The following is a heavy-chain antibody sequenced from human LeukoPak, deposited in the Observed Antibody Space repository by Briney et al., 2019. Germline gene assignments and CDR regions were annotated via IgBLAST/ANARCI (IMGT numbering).Heavy chain of an antibody. CDR1: GYTFTSYD. CDR2: MNPNSGNT. D-gene: IGHD6-19*01. J-gene: IGHJ4*02. CDR3: AREDSSGWSYYFDY. V-gene: IGHV1-8*01. Sequence: ASVKVSCKASGYTFTSYDINWVRQATGQGLEWMGWMNPNSGNTGYAQKFQGRVTMTRNTSISTAYMELSSLRSDDTAVYYCAREDSSGWSYYFDYWGQGTLVTVSS.